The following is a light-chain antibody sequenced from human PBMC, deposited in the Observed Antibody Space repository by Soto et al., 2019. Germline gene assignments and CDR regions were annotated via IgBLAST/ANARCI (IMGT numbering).Light chain of an antibody. CDR2: GAS. CDR1: QSVSRN. V-gene: IGKV3D-15*01. Sequence: EIVMTQSPAALSVSPGERATLSCRASQSVSRNLAWYQQKPGQAPRLLIYGASTRATGIPARFSGSGSGTEFTLTISSLESGDFAVYYCQQYNSWPPYTFGQGTKLEIK. CDR3: QQYNSWPPYT. J-gene: IGKJ2*01.